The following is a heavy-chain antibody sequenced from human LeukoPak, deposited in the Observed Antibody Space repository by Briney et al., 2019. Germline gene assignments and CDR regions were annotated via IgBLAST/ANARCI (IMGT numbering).Heavy chain of an antibody. CDR1: GYTFVKYG. Sequence: GASVKVSCKASGYTFVKYGVIWVRQAPGQGLEWMGIINPSGGSTSYAQKFQGRVTMTRDTSTSTVYMELSSLRSEDTAVYYCARAYDFPDYWGQGTLVTVSS. CDR3: ARAYDFPDY. J-gene: IGHJ4*02. D-gene: IGHD3-3*01. CDR2: INPSGGST. V-gene: IGHV1-46*01.